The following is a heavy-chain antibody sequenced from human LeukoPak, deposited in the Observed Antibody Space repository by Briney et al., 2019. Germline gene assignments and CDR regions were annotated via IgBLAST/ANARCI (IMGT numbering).Heavy chain of an antibody. CDR1: GFTFSSYW. J-gene: IGHJ4*02. CDR3: AREYSSGWSPNDY. V-gene: IGHV3-74*01. D-gene: IGHD6-19*01. Sequence: GGSLRLSCAASGFTFSSYWMHWVRQAPGKGLVWVSRISSDGSSTSYADSVKGRFTISRDNAKNTLYLQMNSLRAEDTAVYYCAREYSSGWSPNDYWGQGTLVTVSS. CDR2: ISSDGSST.